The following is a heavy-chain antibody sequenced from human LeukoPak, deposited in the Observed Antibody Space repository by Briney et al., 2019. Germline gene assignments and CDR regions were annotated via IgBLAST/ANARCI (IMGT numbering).Heavy chain of an antibody. CDR2: IKQDGSEK. V-gene: IGHV3-7*01. D-gene: IGHD6-13*01. J-gene: IGHJ4*02. CDR3: ARYSAGNDY. Sequence: GGALRLSCAGSGLTFSTYWMSGVRQAPGKGVEGGANIKQDGSEKYYVDSVNGRFTISRDNAKNSLYLQMNSLKAEVTAMYYCARYSAGNDYWGQGTLVTVSS. CDR1: GLTFSTYW.